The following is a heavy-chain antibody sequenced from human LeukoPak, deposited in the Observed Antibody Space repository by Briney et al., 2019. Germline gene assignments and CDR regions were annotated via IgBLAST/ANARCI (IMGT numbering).Heavy chain of an antibody. J-gene: IGHJ4*02. Sequence: PGGSLRLSCAASGFTASRKYMSWVRQAPGKGLEWVAVIYTDASTYYADSVKGRYTISRDNSKNTVYLQMNSLRAEDTAVYYCIRDYGDYWGQGTLVTVSS. CDR1: GFTASRKY. V-gene: IGHV3-53*01. CDR2: IYTDAST. D-gene: IGHD4/OR15-4a*01. CDR3: IRDYGDY.